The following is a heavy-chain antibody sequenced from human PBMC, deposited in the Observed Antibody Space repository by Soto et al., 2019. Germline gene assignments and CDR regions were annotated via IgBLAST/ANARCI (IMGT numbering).Heavy chain of an antibody. V-gene: IGHV4-39*01. CDR1: GCSISSSSYY. D-gene: IGHD3-22*01. J-gene: IGHJ6*02. CDR3: ARLRYYYDSSGYPDYYYGMDA. CDR2: IYYSGST. Sequence: KPXETLSLTCTVSGCSISSSSYYWGWIRQPPGKGLEWIGSIYYSGSTYYNPSLKSRVTISVDTSKNQFSLKLSSVTAADTAVYYCARLRYYYDSSGYPDYYYGMDASGQGTTATVSS.